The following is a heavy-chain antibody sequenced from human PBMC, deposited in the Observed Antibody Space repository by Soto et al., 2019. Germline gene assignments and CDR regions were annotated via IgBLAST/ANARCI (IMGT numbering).Heavy chain of an antibody. CDR2: ISGYNGDT. V-gene: IGHV1-18*01. CDR3: AKNGQPPYYYYGLDV. Sequence: QGHLVQSGAEVKKPGASVKVSCKASGYTFTRYGISWVRQAPGQGLEWMGWISGYNGDTNYAQNLQGRVTMTIDTTTTKAYMELRGLTSDDTAVYYCAKNGQPPYYYYGLDVWGQGTTVTVSS. CDR1: GYTFTRYG. J-gene: IGHJ6*02. D-gene: IGHD2-8*01.